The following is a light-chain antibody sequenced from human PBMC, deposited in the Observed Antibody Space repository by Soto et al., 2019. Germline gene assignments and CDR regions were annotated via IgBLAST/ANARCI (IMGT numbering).Light chain of an antibody. Sequence: EIVLTQSPGTLSLSPGERATLSCRASQSVGSSFLAWYQQKPGQPPRLLIYGASSRATGIPDRFSGSGSGTDFTLTISRLEPEDFAVYYCQQYGSSPITFGGGTKVDIK. CDR3: QQYGSSPIT. CDR2: GAS. J-gene: IGKJ4*01. CDR1: QSVGSSF. V-gene: IGKV3-20*01.